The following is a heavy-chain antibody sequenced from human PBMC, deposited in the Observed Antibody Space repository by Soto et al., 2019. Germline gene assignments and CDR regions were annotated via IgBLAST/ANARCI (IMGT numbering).Heavy chain of an antibody. Sequence: ASVKVSCKPSGYTFTNHAIHWVRQAPGQSLEWMGWVDTGNGSTKYSQKFQGRVTISRDTFAKIVDMELSSLRSEDTAVYYCARVNGYRDYDFWSGSRIYYYYGMDVWGQGTTVTVSS. CDR2: VDTGNGST. CDR3: ARVNGYRDYDFWSGSRIYYYYGMDV. CDR1: GYTFTNHA. D-gene: IGHD3-3*01. V-gene: IGHV1-3*04. J-gene: IGHJ6*02.